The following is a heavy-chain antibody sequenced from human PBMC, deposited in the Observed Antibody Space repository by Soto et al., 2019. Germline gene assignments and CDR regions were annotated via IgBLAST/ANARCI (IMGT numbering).Heavy chain of an antibody. Sequence: ASVKVSCKASGYTFTGYFMHWVRQAPGQGLEWMGWINPYSGGADYAQSFQGRVTMTRDTSISTVYMELSRLRFDDTAVYYCARVIRGAYYNSPLDTWGQGTAVT. CDR1: GYTFTGYF. D-gene: IGHD3-10*01. CDR2: INPYSGGA. J-gene: IGHJ5*02. V-gene: IGHV1-2*02. CDR3: ARVIRGAYYNSPLDT.